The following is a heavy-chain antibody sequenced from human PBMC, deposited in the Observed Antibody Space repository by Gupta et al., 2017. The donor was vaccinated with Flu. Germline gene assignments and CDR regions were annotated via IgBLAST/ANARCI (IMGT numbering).Heavy chain of an antibody. D-gene: IGHD3-22*01. CDR3: RSFSSYYSSIIDS. V-gene: IGHV3-74*01. CDR1: GFTFSHHW. J-gene: IGHJ4*02. CDR2: ISGDETII. Sequence: EVQLVESGGGLVQPGGSLRLSCAASGFTFSHHWMHWVRQVPGERPVWVSRISGDETIINYADSVRGRFTISRDNAKNTLYLEMNSLRAEDTAVYYCRSFSSYYSSIIDSWGQGTLVTVSS.